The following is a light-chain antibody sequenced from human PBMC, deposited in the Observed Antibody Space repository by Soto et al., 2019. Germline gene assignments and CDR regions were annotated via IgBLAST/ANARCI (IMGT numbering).Light chain of an antibody. CDR1: QSISSW. CDR2: DAS. Sequence: IQMTQSPSTLSASVGDRVTITCRASQSISSWLAWYQQEPGKAPKLLIYDASSLESGVPSRFSGSGSGTEFTLTISSLQPDDFATYYCQQYNSYSWTFGQGTKVAI. V-gene: IGKV1-5*01. J-gene: IGKJ1*01. CDR3: QQYNSYSWT.